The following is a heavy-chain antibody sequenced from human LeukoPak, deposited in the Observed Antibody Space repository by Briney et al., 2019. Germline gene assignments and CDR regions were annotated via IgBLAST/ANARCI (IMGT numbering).Heavy chain of an antibody. CDR1: GYTFPNYW. J-gene: IGHJ4*02. CDR3: ARHFSSAWFGY. D-gene: IGHD6-19*01. V-gene: IGHV5-51*01. Sequence: GESLKISCQGSGYTFPNYWIGWVRQKPGKGLEWVGNIKTAYSHITHSPSFQGRVTLSADKSINTAYLHLTSLEASDTAMYYCARHFSSAWFGYWGQGTLVTVS. CDR2: IKTAYSHI.